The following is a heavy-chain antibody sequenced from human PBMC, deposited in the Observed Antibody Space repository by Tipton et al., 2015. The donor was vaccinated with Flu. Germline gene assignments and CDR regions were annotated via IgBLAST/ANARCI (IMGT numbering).Heavy chain of an antibody. CDR3: ARLSYYDVDLKNFYFDY. V-gene: IGHV4-39*01. CDR1: GGSIDKSGYF. CDR2: IYPSGTT. J-gene: IGHJ4*02. Sequence: TLSLTCAVSGGSIDKSGYFCAWIRQPPGKRLELIGSIYPSGTTYYNPSLKSRVTISVDTSKSQFSLMLRSVTAADTAVYYCARLSYYDVDLKNFYFDYWGQGALVTVSS. D-gene: IGHD3-10*02.